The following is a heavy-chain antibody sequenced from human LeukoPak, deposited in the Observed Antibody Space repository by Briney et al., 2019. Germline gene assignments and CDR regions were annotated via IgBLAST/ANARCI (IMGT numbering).Heavy chain of an antibody. CDR3: ASHYYYYYYMDV. CDR1: GDSISSRSYY. J-gene: IGHJ6*03. V-gene: IGHV4-39*07. Sequence: PSETLSLTCTVSGDSISSRSYYWGWIRQPPGKGLEWIGSIYYSGSTYYNPSLKSRVTISVDTSKNQFSLKLSSVTAADTAVYYCASHYYYYYYMDVWGKGTTVTVSS. CDR2: IYYSGST.